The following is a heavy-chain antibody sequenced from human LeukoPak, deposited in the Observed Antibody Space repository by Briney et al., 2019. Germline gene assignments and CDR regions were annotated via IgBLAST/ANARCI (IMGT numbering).Heavy chain of an antibody. CDR1: GYSISSGYY. CDR2: IYHSGST. Sequence: PSETLSLTCTVSGYSISSGYYWGWIRQPPGKGLEWIGSIYHSGSTYYNPSLKSRVTISVDTSKNQFSLKLSSVTAADTAVYYCARLGHCTGGSCYQYYYMDVWGKGTMVTISS. D-gene: IGHD2-8*02. CDR3: ARLGHCTGGSCYQYYYMDV. J-gene: IGHJ6*03. V-gene: IGHV4-38-2*02.